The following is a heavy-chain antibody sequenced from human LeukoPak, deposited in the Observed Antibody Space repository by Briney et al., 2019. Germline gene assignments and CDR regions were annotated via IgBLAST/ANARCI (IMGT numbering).Heavy chain of an antibody. V-gene: IGHV3-74*01. CDR1: GFTFSTKW. CDR3: VKSGVDY. Sequence: GGSLRLSCAASGFTFSTKWMHWVRQAPGKGLAWVSRINTDGSSTNYADSVKGRFTISRDNAKNTVYLQMNSLRAEDTAVYYCVKSGVDYWGQGTLVTVSP. D-gene: IGHD3-3*01. J-gene: IGHJ4*02. CDR2: INTDGSST.